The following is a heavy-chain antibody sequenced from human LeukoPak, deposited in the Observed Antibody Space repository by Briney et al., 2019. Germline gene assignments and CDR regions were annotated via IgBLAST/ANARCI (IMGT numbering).Heavy chain of an antibody. J-gene: IGHJ4*02. CDR1: GFIVSSNY. D-gene: IGHD4-17*01. Sequence: GGSLRLSCAASGFIVSSNYMSWVRQAPGKGLEWVSAISGSGGSTYYADSVKGRFTISRDNSKNTLYLQMNSLRAEDTAVYYCAKAYGDYFDYWGQGTLVAVSS. CDR3: AKAYGDYFDY. CDR2: ISGSGGST. V-gene: IGHV3-23*01.